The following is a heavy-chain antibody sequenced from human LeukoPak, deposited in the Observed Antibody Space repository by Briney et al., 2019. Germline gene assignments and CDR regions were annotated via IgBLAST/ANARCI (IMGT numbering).Heavy chain of an antibody. Sequence: GGTLRLSCAASGFTFSSYGMSWVRQAPGKGLEWVSAISGSGGSTYYADSVRGRFTISRDNSKNTLYLRLSSLRAEDTALFYCAKVLDSSGYAGRGVFDIWGQGTKVTISS. J-gene: IGHJ3*02. D-gene: IGHD3-22*01. V-gene: IGHV3-23*01. CDR2: ISGSGGST. CDR1: GFTFSSYG. CDR3: AKVLDSSGYAGRGVFDI.